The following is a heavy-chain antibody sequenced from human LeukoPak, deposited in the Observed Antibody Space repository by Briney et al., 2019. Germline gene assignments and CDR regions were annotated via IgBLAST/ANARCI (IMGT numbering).Heavy chain of an antibody. D-gene: IGHD3-10*01. CDR2: ISPSADIK. J-gene: IGHJ4*02. CDR1: GFTFSNHG. Sequence: QAGGSLRLSCAASGFTFSNHGMNWVRQAPGKGLEWVSGISPSADIKYYADSVKGRFTISRDNSKNMLYLEVISLTADDTAAYYCAKDDAWLRFGEWSQGTLVTVSS. CDR3: AKDDAWLRFGE. V-gene: IGHV3-23*01.